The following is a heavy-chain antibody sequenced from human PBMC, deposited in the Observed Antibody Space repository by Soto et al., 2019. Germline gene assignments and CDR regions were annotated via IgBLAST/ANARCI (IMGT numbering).Heavy chain of an antibody. CDR3: ARHPGIAVADVWYFDL. Sequence: QVQLQESGPGLVKPSETLSLTCTVSGGSISSYYWSWIRQPPGKGLEWIGYIYYSGSTNYNPSLKSRVTISVDTSKNQFSLKLSSVTAADTAVYYCARHPGIAVADVWYFDLWGRGTLVTVSS. CDR1: GGSISSYY. V-gene: IGHV4-59*08. J-gene: IGHJ2*01. CDR2: IYYSGST. D-gene: IGHD6-19*01.